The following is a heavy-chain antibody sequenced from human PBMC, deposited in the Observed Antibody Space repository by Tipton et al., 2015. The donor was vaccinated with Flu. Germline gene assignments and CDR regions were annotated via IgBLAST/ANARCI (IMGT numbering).Heavy chain of an antibody. D-gene: IGHD3-10*02. J-gene: IGHJ4*02. CDR3: ARLSYYDVDLKNFYFED. Sequence: TLSLTCTDSGGSISSSGYSWGWIRQPPGKGLEWIGSIYYSGRTYYNPSLKSRVTISVDTSKNQFSLKLNSVTAADTAVYYCARLSYYDVDLKNFYFEDWDQGTLVTVSS. V-gene: IGHV4-39*01. CDR2: IYYSGRT. CDR1: GGSISSSGYS.